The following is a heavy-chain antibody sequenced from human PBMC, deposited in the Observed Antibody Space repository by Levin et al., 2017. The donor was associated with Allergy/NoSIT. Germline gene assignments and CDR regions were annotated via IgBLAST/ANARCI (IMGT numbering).Heavy chain of an antibody. D-gene: IGHD3-3*01. CDR3: VRDQNWSFDY. CDR1: GFTFITHW. V-gene: IGHV3-7*01. Sequence: PGESLKISCEASGFTFITHWMIWVRQAPGKGLEWVANIDRDGSAKNYVDSVRGRFTISRDNAKNSLFLQLNSLRAEDTAVYYCVRDQNWSFDYWGQGTLVTVSS. J-gene: IGHJ4*02. CDR2: IDRDGSAK.